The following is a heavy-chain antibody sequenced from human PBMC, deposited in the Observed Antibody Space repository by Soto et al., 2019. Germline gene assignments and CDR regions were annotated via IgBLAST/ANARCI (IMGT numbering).Heavy chain of an antibody. CDR1: GFSFSTHA. D-gene: IGHD4-17*01. CDR3: ARVNYGTLL. V-gene: IGHV3-23*01. CDR2: ISGSGVNT. Sequence: EVQLLESGGGLVQPGGSLRLSCAASGFSFSTHAMSWVRQAPGKGLEWVSAISGSGVNTYYADSVKGRFTISRDNSKNTLYLQMNSLRAEDTAVYYCARVNYGTLLWGQGNLVTVSS. J-gene: IGHJ4*02.